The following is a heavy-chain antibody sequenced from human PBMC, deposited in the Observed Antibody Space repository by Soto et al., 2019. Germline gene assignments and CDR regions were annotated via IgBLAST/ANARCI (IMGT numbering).Heavy chain of an antibody. D-gene: IGHD3-22*01. CDR1: GFTFSSYG. CDR3: ARDYDSSALGAFDI. Sequence: PGGSLRLSCAASGFTFSSYGMHWVRQAPGKGLEWVAVIWYDGSNKYYADSVEGRFTTSRDNSKNTLYLQMNSLRAEDTAVYYCARDYDSSALGAFDIWGQGTMVTVSS. CDR2: IWYDGSNK. V-gene: IGHV3-33*01. J-gene: IGHJ3*02.